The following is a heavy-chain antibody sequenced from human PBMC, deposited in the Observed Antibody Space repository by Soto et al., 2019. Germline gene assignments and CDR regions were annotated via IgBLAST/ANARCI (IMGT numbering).Heavy chain of an antibody. Sequence: PGGSLRLSCAASGFTFSSYGMHWVRQAPGKGLEWVAVISYDGSNKYYADSVKGRFTISRDNSKNTLYLQMNSLRAEDTAVYYSAKDSDPGYYYDSSGYYYFDYWGQGTLVTVSS. V-gene: IGHV3-30*18. J-gene: IGHJ4*02. CDR3: AKDSDPGYYYDSSGYYYFDY. CDR2: ISYDGSNK. CDR1: GFTFSSYG. D-gene: IGHD3-22*01.